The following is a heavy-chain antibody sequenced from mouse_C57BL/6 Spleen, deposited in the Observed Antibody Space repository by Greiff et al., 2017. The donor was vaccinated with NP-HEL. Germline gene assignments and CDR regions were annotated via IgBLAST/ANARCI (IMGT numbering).Heavy chain of an antibody. CDR1: GYAFSSSW. Sequence: QVQLQQSGPELVKPGASVTISCKASGYAFSSSWMNWVKQRPGKGLEWIGRIYPGDGDTNYNGKFKGKAKLTADNSSSTAYMQLSSLTSEDSAVYFCARVGYGSSYDYYAMDYWGQGTSVTVSS. V-gene: IGHV1-82*01. CDR3: ARVGYGSSYDYYAMDY. D-gene: IGHD1-1*01. J-gene: IGHJ4*01. CDR2: IYPGDGDT.